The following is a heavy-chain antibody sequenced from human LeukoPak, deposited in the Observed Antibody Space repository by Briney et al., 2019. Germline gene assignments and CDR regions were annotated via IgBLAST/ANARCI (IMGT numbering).Heavy chain of an antibody. CDR3: TRGDYYDSSGYCLLFDY. J-gene: IGHJ4*02. CDR1: GFTFGDYG. CDR2: IRSKAYGGTT. V-gene: IGHV3-49*04. D-gene: IGHD3-22*01. Sequence: PGGSLRLSCTASGFTFGDYGMSWVRQAPGKGLGWVGFIRSKAYGGTTEYAASVKGRFTISRDDSESIAYLQMNSLETEDTAVYYCTRGDYYDSSGYCLLFDYWGQGTLVTVSS.